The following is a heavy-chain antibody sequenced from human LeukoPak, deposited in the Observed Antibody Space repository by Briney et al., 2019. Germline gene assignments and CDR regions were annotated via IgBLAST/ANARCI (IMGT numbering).Heavy chain of an antibody. D-gene: IGHD1-26*01. Sequence: GGSLRLSCAASGFTFSNYAMSWVRQAPGKGQEWVSAIIGSGGTTYYTNSVKGRFTISRDNSKNTLYLQMNSLRAEDTAVYYCAKGTRSSPNDAADIWGQGTMVTV. J-gene: IGHJ3*02. V-gene: IGHV3-23*01. CDR1: GFTFSNYA. CDR3: AKGTRSSPNDAADI. CDR2: IIGSGGTT.